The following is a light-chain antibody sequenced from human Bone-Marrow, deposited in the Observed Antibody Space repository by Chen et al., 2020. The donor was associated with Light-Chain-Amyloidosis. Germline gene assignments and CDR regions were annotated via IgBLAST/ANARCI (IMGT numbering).Light chain of an antibody. Sequence: QSALTQPASVSGSPGQSITIPCPGTSSDVGGDNHVSWYQQHPDKAPKLMIYEVTNRPSWVPDRFSGSKSDNTASLTISGLQTEDDADYFCSSYTITNTLVFGSGTRVTVL. CDR2: EVT. CDR1: SSDVGGDNH. V-gene: IGLV2-14*01. J-gene: IGLJ1*01. CDR3: SSYTITNTLV.